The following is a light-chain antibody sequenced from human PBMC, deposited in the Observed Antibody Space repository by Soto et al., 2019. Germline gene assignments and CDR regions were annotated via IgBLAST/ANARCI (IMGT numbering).Light chain of an antibody. CDR1: QSVSSSY. CDR3: QQYGSSPT. J-gene: IGKJ4*01. Sequence: EIVLTQSPGTLSLSPGERDTLSCRASQSVSSSYLAWYQQKPGQAPRLLIYGASSRANGIPDSFSGSGSGTDFTLTISRLELEDFAVYYCQQYGSSPTFGGGTKVKIK. CDR2: GAS. V-gene: IGKV3-20*01.